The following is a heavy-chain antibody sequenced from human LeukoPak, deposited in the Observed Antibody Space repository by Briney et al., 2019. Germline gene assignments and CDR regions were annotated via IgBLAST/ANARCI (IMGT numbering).Heavy chain of an antibody. D-gene: IGHD6-13*01. J-gene: IGHJ4*02. CDR1: GGSISSYY. CDR3: ARGVYIAAAQYGY. V-gene: IGHV4-59*07. Sequence: SDTLSLTCTVSGGSISSYYWSWIRQPPGQGLEWIGYIYYSGTTNYNPPLKTRVTISVDTSKNQFSLKLSSVTAADTAVYYCARGVYIAAAQYGYWGQGTLVTVSS. CDR2: IYYSGTT.